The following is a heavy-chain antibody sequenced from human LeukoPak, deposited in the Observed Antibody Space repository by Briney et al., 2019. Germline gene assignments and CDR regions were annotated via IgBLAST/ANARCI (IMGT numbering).Heavy chain of an antibody. V-gene: IGHV4-59*01. CDR1: GGSISPYF. Sequence: SETLSLTCTVSGGSISPYFWSWIRQPPGKGLEWIGYISYTGHTNYNPSLKSRVTISIDTSKNHFSLQLTSVTAADTAVCFCARDDYRGVTNFDPWGQGTLVTVSS. J-gene: IGHJ5*02. CDR2: ISYTGHT. CDR3: ARDDYRGVTNFDP. D-gene: IGHD3-10*01.